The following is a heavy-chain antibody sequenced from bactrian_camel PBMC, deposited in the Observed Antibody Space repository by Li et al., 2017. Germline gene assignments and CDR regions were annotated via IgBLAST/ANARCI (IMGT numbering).Heavy chain of an antibody. CDR3: EDADYNAHWRPSCTSENAYNY. Sequence: QVQLVESGGGSVQAGGSLRLSCTAPEFAYRSYCMGWFRQVPGKERQWVATMSTYGGKNYADSVQGRFTISKDNAENTQHLQMNDLKPEDTAMYYCEDADYNAHWRPSCTSENAYNYWGQGTQVTVS. D-gene: IGHD2*01. V-gene: IGHV3S55*01. J-gene: IGHJ4*01. CDR1: EFAYRSYC. CDR2: MSTYGGK.